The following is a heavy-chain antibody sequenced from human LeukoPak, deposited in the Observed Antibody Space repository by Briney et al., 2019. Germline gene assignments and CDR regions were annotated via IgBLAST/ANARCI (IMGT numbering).Heavy chain of an antibody. D-gene: IGHD3-10*01. CDR2: ISYDGSNK. CDR3: AKGLLWFGEMDAFDI. J-gene: IGHJ3*02. Sequence: GGSLRPSCAASGFTFSSYGMHWVRQAPGKGLEWVAVISYDGSNKYYADSVRGRFTISRDNSKNTLYLQMNSLRAEDTAVYYCAKGLLWFGEMDAFDIWGQGTMVTVSS. V-gene: IGHV3-30*18. CDR1: GFTFSSYG.